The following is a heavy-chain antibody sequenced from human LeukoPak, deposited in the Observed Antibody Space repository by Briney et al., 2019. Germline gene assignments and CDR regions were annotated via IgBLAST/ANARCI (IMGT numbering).Heavy chain of an antibody. CDR1: GFTFSSYW. D-gene: IGHD2-2*01. Sequence: PGGSLRLSCAASGFTFSSYWMSWVRQAPGKGLEWVSGISWNSGSIGYADSVKGRFTISRDNAKNSLYLQMNSLRAEDTALYYCANTHARYCSSTSCYLDYWGQGTLVTVSS. CDR3: ANTHARYCSSTSCYLDY. CDR2: ISWNSGSI. J-gene: IGHJ4*02. V-gene: IGHV3-9*01.